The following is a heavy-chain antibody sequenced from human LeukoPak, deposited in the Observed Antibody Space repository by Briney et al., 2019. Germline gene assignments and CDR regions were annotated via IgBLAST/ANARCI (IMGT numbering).Heavy chain of an antibody. D-gene: IGHD2-8*01. CDR3: AGVDMEDCPTGVCYYFVY. CDR1: GFTFSDYY. J-gene: IGHJ4*02. CDR2: ISSSGSTI. V-gene: IGHV3-11*01. Sequence: RAGGSLRLSCAASGFTFSDYYMSWIRQAPGKGLEWVSYISSSGSTIYYAGSVKGRFTISMDNAKNSLYLQMNSLRAEDTAAYYCAGVDMEDCPTGVCYYFVYCGPGNLVTVSS.